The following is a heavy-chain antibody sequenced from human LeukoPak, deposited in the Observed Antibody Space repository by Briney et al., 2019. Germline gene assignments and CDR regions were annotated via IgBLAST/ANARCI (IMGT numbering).Heavy chain of an antibody. V-gene: IGHV3-30*14. Sequence: GGSLRLSCAASGFTFSSYAMHWVRQAPGKGLEWVAVISYDGSNKYYADSVKGRFTISRDNSRNTLYLQMNSLRAEDTAVYYCARDLLPFSSIANGMDVWGQGTTVTVSS. CDR2: ISYDGSNK. D-gene: IGHD2/OR15-2a*01. CDR1: GFTFSSYA. J-gene: IGHJ6*02. CDR3: ARDLLPFSSIANGMDV.